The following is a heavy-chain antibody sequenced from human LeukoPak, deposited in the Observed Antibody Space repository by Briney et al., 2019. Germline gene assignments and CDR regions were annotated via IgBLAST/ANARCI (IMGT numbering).Heavy chain of an antibody. CDR3: ARDLGANDY. D-gene: IGHD1-26*01. CDR1: GFTFSSYA. V-gene: IGHV3-30-3*01. CDR2: ISYDGSNK. Sequence: PGRSLRLSCAASGFTFSSYAMHWVRQAPGKGLEWVAVISYDGSNKYYADSVKGRFTISRDNSKNTLYLQMNSLRAEDTAVYYCARDLGANDYWGQGTLVTVSS. J-gene: IGHJ4*02.